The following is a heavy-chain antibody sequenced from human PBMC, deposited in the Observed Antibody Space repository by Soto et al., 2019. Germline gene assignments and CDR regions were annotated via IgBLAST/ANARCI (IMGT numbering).Heavy chain of an antibody. J-gene: IGHJ4*01. CDR3: AIHFYYGSGSYYAVDY. V-gene: IGHV3-23*01. CDR1: GFTLNNYA. CDR2: ISASGGST. D-gene: IGHD3-10*01. Sequence: EVQLLESGGGLVQPGGSLRLSCVVSGFTLNNYAMNWVRQAPGKGLEWVSGISASGGSTYYADSVKGRFTISRDSSKHTLYLQMNSLRADDTAIYYCAIHFYYGSGSYYAVDYWGHGTLVTVSS.